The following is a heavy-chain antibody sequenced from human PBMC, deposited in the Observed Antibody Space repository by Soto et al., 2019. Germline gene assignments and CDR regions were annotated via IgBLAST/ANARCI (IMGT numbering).Heavy chain of an antibody. CDR2: INHSGST. V-gene: IGHV4-34*01. Sequence: ETLSLTGAVYGGSFSGYYWSWIRQPPGKGLEWIGEINHSGSTNYNPSLKSRVTISVDTSKNQFSLKLSSVTAADTAAYYCARGGPRDSSGWYRSWLDPWGQGTLVTVSS. CDR3: ARGGPRDSSGWYRSWLDP. D-gene: IGHD6-19*01. J-gene: IGHJ5*02. CDR1: GGSFSGYY.